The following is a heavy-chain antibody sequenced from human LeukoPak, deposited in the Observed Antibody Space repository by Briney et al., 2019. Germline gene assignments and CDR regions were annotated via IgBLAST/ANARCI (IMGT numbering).Heavy chain of an antibody. V-gene: IGHV3-23*01. J-gene: IGHJ6*03. CDR2: ISGSGDST. D-gene: IGHD3-10*01. CDR1: GFTFSNFA. Sequence: GGSLRLSCAASGFTFSNFAMTWVRQAPGKGLEWVSAISGSGDSTYYADSVKGRFTVSRDNSKSTLYLQMNSLRAEDTAVYYCAKGDYSGAKSYFREDYYYMDVWGKGTTVTVSS. CDR3: AKGDYSGAKSYFREDYYYMDV.